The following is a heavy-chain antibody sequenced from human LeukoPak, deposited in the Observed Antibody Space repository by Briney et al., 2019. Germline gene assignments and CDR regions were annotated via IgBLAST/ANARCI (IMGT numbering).Heavy chain of an antibody. V-gene: IGHV3-53*01. CDR2: IYSGGST. D-gene: IGHD3-10*01. Sequence: GGSLRLSCAASGFTFSSYWMSWVRQAPGKGLEWVSVIYSGGSTYYADSVKGRFTISRDNSKNTLYLQMNSLRAEDTAVYYCASASITMVRGVYAFDIWGQGTMVTVSS. CDR1: GFTFSSYW. CDR3: ASASITMVRGVYAFDI. J-gene: IGHJ3*02.